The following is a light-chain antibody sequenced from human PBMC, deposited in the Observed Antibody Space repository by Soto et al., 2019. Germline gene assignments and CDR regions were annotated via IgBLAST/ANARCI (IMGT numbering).Light chain of an antibody. J-gene: IGKJ4*01. V-gene: IGKV3-15*01. Sequence: EILMTQSPSTLSVSLGDRAPLSCRASQIILTNLAWYQQKPGKAPRLLIYGASTRASGIPARFSGSGSGTEFTLTISSLQSEDFAIYYCQQYNNWPLTFGGGTKVDIK. CDR2: GAS. CDR3: QQYNNWPLT. CDR1: QIILTN.